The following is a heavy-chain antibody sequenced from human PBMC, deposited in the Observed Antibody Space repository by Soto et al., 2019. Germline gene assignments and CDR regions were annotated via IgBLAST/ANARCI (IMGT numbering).Heavy chain of an antibody. D-gene: IGHD3-3*01. CDR2: ISGGGGST. CDR3: AKDRVEFWTGYEASDY. Sequence: GGSLRLSCAVSGFTFSNYGMSWVRQAPGKGLEWVFTISGGGGSTYYADSVKGRFTISRDNSRNTLFLQMNSLRAEDTAVYYCAKDRVEFWTGYEASDYWGQGVLVTVSS. CDR1: GFTFSNYG. J-gene: IGHJ4*02. V-gene: IGHV3-23*01.